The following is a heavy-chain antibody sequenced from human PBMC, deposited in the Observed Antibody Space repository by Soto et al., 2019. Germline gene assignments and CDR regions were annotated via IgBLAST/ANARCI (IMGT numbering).Heavy chain of an antibody. D-gene: IGHD3-22*01. CDR3: TTTLLYYDSSGYYYEGCDY. CDR1: GFTFSSYA. Sequence: VQLVESGGGVVQPGRSLRLACAASGFTFSSYAMHWVRQASGKGLEWVGRIRSKANSYATAYAASVKGRFTISRDDSKNTAYLQMNSLKTEDTAVYYCTTTLLYYDSSGYYYEGCDYWGQGTLVTVSS. V-gene: IGHV3-73*01. CDR2: IRSKANSYAT. J-gene: IGHJ4*02.